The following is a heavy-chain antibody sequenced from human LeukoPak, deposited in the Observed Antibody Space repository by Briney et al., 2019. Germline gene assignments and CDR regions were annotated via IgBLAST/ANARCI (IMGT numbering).Heavy chain of an antibody. V-gene: IGHV4-38-2*01. CDR1: GYSISSGYY. CDR2: IYHSGST. Sequence: PSETLSLTCAVSGYSISSGYYWGWIRQPPGKGLEWIGSIYHSGSTYYNPSLKSRVTISVDTSKNQFSLKLSSVTAADTAVYYCARRPYYYYYRDVWGKGTTVTVSS. J-gene: IGHJ6*03. CDR3: ARRPYYYYYRDV.